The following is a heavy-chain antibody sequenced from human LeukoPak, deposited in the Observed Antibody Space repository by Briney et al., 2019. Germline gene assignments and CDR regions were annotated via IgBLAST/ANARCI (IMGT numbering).Heavy chain of an antibody. CDR3: ARSRSDGYYYYYYYMVV. V-gene: IGHV3-74*01. CDR1: GFTFSSYW. Sequence: GGSLRLSCAASGFTFSSYWMHWVRQAPGKGLVWVSRIKSDGSNTNYADSVKGRFTISRDNAKNTLHLQMNSLRAEDTALYYCARSRSDGYYYYYYYMVVWGKGTTVTVSS. CDR2: IKSDGSNT. J-gene: IGHJ6*03. D-gene: IGHD2-15*01.